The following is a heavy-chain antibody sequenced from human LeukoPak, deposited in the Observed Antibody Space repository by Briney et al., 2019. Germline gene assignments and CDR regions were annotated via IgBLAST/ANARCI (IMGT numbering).Heavy chain of an antibody. CDR2: ISSSSSTI. Sequence: PGGSLRLSCAASEFTFATYSMTWVRQAPGKGLEWVSYISSSSSTIYYADSVKGRFTVSRDNAKSSLYLQMNSLRTEDTAVYYCARLFRAAATSNWYFDLWGRGTLVTVSS. V-gene: IGHV3-48*01. CDR3: ARLFRAAATSNWYFDL. D-gene: IGHD6-13*01. CDR1: EFTFATYS. J-gene: IGHJ2*01.